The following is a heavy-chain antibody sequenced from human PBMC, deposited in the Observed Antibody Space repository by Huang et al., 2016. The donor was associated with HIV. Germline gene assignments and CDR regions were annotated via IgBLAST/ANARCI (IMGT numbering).Heavy chain of an antibody. CDR1: TFRFGAYW. CDR2: IKQDESER. D-gene: IGHD1-7*01. V-gene: IGHV3-7*01. J-gene: IGHJ6*02. CDR3: ATKTAAMDI. Sequence: VESGGRLVQPGGSLRLSCVGSTFRFGAYWMSWVRQSPGKGLEWVDNIKQDESERYYVDSVKGRFNISRDNAKKVLFLEMNNVRVEDTATYYCATKTAAMDIWGQGTTVTVS.